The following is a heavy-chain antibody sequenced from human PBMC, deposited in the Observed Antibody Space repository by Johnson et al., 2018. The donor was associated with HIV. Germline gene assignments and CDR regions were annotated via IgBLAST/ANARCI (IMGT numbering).Heavy chain of an antibody. D-gene: IGHD3-10*01. CDR2: IDSNGGGT. Sequence: EVQLVESGGDLVQPGGSLRLSCVASGFTFSNYAMHWVRQAPGKGLEFVAAIDSNGGGTYYADSVQGRFTLYRDNSKNTLYLQMGSLRVEEMAVYYCARVGSGSYYARDAFDVWGQGTMVTVSS. J-gene: IGHJ3*01. V-gene: IGHV3-64*07. CDR1: GFTFSNYA. CDR3: ARVGSGSYYARDAFDV.